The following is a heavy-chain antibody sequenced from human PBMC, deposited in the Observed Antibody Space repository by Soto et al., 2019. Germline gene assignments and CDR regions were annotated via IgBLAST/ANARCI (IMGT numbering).Heavy chain of an antibody. D-gene: IGHD5-12*01. CDR1: GFNFPTFW. CDR3: ARGRYSNNWFDY. J-gene: IGHJ5*01. Sequence: GESLKISCKHSGFNFPTFWIALVRQMPGKGLEWMGTIYPDDSDTRYSPSFQGQVTISADKSIQTAYLQWGSLKASDSAIYFCARGRYSNNWFDYWGQGTLVTVSS. CDR2: IYPDDSDT. V-gene: IGHV5-51*01.